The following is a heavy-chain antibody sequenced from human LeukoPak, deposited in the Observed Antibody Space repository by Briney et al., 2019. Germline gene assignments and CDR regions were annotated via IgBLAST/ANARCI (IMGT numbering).Heavy chain of an antibody. J-gene: IGHJ2*01. CDR2: IGGDGLTT. CDR3: AREGGGSGLWYYDL. V-gene: IGHV3-64*02. Sequence: GGSLRLSCAASGFTFGSYSMHWVRQAPGKGPEFVSVIGGDGLTTFYADSVKDRFTISRDNSESTLYLEMGSLRAEDMAVYYCAREGGGSGLWYYDLWGRGTLVTVSS. CDR1: GFTFGSYS. D-gene: IGHD1-26*01.